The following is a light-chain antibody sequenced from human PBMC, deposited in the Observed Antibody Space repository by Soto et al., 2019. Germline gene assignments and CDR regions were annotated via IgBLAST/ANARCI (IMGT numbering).Light chain of an antibody. CDR1: ESISSW. CDR3: QQFNSFPWT. CDR2: RAS. J-gene: IGKJ1*01. V-gene: IGKV1-5*03. Sequence: DIQMTQSPSTLSASVGDRVTITCRASESISSWLAWYQQKSGKAPKLLIYRASTLETGVPSRFSGSGSGTEFTLTISSLQPDDFATYWCQQFNSFPWTFGQGTKVEIK.